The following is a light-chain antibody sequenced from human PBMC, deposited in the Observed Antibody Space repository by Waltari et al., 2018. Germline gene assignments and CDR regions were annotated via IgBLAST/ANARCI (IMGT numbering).Light chain of an antibody. Sequence: DIVMTQSPDSLAVSLGERATINCKSSQSVLYSSNNKNYFTWYQQKPGPPPKVPIYWASTREAAVPDRFSGSRSGTDFSLTISSLQDEDEAVYYCQQYYSTPSLTFGGGTKVEIK. J-gene: IGKJ4*01. CDR3: QQYYSTPSLT. CDR1: QSVLYSSNNKNY. V-gene: IGKV4-1*01. CDR2: WAS.